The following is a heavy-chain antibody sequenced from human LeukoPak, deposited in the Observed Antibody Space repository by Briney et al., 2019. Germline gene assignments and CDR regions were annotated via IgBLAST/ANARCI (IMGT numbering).Heavy chain of an antibody. CDR1: GGSMGNYY. CDR3: ARRIGSGYFDL. D-gene: IGHD3-10*01. V-gene: IGHV4-4*08. Sequence: SETLSLTCTVSGGSMGNYYWTWIRQPPGGTLEYIGYIYTSGSTNYNPSLKSRVTVSVDTSKNQFSLELSSVTAADTAVYYCARRIGSGYFDLWGRGTLVTVSS. J-gene: IGHJ2*01. CDR2: IYTSGST.